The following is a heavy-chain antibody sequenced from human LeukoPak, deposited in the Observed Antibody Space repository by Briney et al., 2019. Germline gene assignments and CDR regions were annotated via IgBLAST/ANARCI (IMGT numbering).Heavy chain of an antibody. CDR2: ISGRGDSA. V-gene: IGHV3-23*01. D-gene: IGHD2-21*01. CDR3: AKLRSVVVIAALNY. CDR1: GFTFTNYA. J-gene: IGHJ4*02. Sequence: GGSLRLSCAASGFTFTNYAMSWVRQAPGKGLEWVSTISGRGDSAYSADSVKGRFTISRDNSKNTLYLQMNSLRADDTAVYYCAKLRSVVVIAALNYWGKGILVTVSS.